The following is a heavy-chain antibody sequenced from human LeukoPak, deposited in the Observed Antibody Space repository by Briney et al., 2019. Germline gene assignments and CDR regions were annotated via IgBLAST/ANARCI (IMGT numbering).Heavy chain of an antibody. D-gene: IGHD3-22*01. J-gene: IGHJ4*02. Sequence: GGSLRLSCAASGFTFSSYSMNWVRQAPGKGLEWVSSISSSSSYIYYASSVKRRFTISRDNAKNSLYLQMDSLRAEDTAVYYCAGGSSGYYFPFGYWGQGTLVTVSS. CDR2: ISSSSSYI. CDR3: AGGSSGYYFPFGY. V-gene: IGHV3-21*01. CDR1: GFTFSSYS.